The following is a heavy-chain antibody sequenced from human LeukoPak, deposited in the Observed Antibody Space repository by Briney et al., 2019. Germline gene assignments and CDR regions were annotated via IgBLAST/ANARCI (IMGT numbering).Heavy chain of an antibody. D-gene: IGHD3-22*01. J-gene: IGHJ3*02. CDR3: ARDRRYDSSGYYSSDAFDI. Sequence: GGSLRLSCAASGFTFSSYGMSWVRQAPGKGLEWVSSISSSSSYIYYADSVKGRFTISRDNAKNSLYLQMNSLRAEDTAVYYCARDRRYDSSGYYSSDAFDIWGQGTMVTVSS. V-gene: IGHV3-21*01. CDR1: GFTFSSYG. CDR2: ISSSSSYI.